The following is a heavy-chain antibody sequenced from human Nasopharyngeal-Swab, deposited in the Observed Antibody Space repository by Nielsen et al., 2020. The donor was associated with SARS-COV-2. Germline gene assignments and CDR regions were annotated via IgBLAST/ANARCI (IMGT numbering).Heavy chain of an antibody. CDR3: ARPVGRFGELSPFDY. CDR1: GGSISSYY. D-gene: IGHD3-10*01. J-gene: IGHJ4*02. Sequence: GSLRLSCTVSGGSISSYYWSWIRQPPGKGLEWIGYIYYSGSTNYNPSLKSRVTISVDTSKNQFSLKLSSVTAADTAVYYWARPVGRFGELSPFDYWGQGTLVTVSS. V-gene: IGHV4-59*01. CDR2: IYYSGST.